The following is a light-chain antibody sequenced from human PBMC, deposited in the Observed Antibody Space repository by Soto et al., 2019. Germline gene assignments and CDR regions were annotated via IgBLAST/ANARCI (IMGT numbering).Light chain of an antibody. V-gene: IGKV3D-15*01. CDR2: GAS. CDR1: RGVSGN. J-gene: IGKJ4*01. Sequence: ETVITHLPGTWSSSPGAMATLSCGTTRGVSGNLAWNQQKRGQSPRPLIYGASTRATGIQARFSGSGSGTEFTLTISYLRPEDSAVYFCQQYHDWVTFGGGTRVEI. CDR3: QQYHDWVT.